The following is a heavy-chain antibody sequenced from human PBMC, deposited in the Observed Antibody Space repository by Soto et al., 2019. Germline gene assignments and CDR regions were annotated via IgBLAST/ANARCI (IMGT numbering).Heavy chain of an antibody. CDR3: ARVQDPEVWGSSSYYFDY. V-gene: IGHV1-18*01. D-gene: IGHD3-16*01. J-gene: IGHJ4*02. CDR2: ISAYNGNT. CDR1: GYTFTSYG. Sequence: QVQLVQSGAEVKKPGASVKVSCKASGYTFTSYGISWVRQAPGQGLEWMGWISAYNGNTNYAQKLQGRVTMTTDTSTSTAYMELRSLRSDDTAVYYCARVQDPEVWGSSSYYFDYWGQGTLVTVSS.